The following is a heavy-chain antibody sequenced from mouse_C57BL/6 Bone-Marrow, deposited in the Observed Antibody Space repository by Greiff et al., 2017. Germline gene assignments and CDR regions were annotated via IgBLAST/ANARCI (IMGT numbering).Heavy chain of an antibody. CDR2: IDPENGDT. CDR3: TTHYGSSHWYFDV. J-gene: IGHJ1*03. Sequence: EVQLQQSGAELVRPGASVKLSCTASGFNIKDDYMHWVKQRPEQGLEWIGWIDPENGDTEYASKFQGKAPITADTSSNTAYLQLSSLTSEDTAVYYCTTHYGSSHWYFDVWGTGTTVTVSS. D-gene: IGHD1-1*01. CDR1: GFNIKDDY. V-gene: IGHV14-4*01.